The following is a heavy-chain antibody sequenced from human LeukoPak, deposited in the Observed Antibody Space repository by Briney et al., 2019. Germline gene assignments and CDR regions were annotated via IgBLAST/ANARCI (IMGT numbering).Heavy chain of an antibody. V-gene: IGHV3-53*01. CDR2: IYSGGAT. CDR3: ARGSHIGAAGIFDN. J-gene: IGHJ4*02. D-gene: IGHD6-13*01. Sequence: GGSLRLSCAASGFTVSSNYMSWVRQAPGKGLEWVSVIYSGGATLYADSVKGRFTISRDDSENTLYLQMNSLRAEDTAVHYCARGSHIGAAGIFDNWGQGTLVTVSS. CDR1: GFTVSSNY.